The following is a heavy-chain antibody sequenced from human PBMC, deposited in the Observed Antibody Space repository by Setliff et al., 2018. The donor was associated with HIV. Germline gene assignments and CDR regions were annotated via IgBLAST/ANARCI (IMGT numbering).Heavy chain of an antibody. CDR3: ARVPLGGWLYFDH. D-gene: IGHD6-19*01. V-gene: IGHV1-18*01. J-gene: IGHJ4*02. Sequence: CKASGYTFTSYGISWVRQAPGQGLEWMGWISAYNGNTNYAQKLQGRVTMTTDTSTSTAYMELRSLRSDDTAVYYCARVPLGGWLYFDHWGQGTLVTVSS. CDR1: GYTFTSYG. CDR2: ISAYNGNT.